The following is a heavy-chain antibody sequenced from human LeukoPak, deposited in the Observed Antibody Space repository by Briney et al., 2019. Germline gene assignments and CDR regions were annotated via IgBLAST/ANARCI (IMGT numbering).Heavy chain of an antibody. CDR3: ASVVGATWYYFDY. CDR2: IIPIFGTA. V-gene: IGHV1-69*13. D-gene: IGHD1-26*01. CDR1: GYTFTSYG. J-gene: IGHJ4*02. Sequence: SVKVSCKASGYTFTSYGISWVRQAPGQGLEWMGGIIPIFGTANYAQKFQGRVTITADESTSTAYMELSSLRSEDTAVYYCASVVGATWYYFDYWGQGTLVTVSS.